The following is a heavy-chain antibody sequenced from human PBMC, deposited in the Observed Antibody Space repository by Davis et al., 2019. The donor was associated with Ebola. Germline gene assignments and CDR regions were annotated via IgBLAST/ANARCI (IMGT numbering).Heavy chain of an antibody. CDR2: ARDRGSSYAT. Sequence: PGGSLRLSCAASGFNFSNHHMDWVRQAPGQGLEWVARARDRGSSYATEYAASVRGRFSISRDDSKNSVFLQMNNLKTEDTAMYYCAREGTVGVAVDYWAQGTLVTVSS. J-gene: IGHJ4*02. D-gene: IGHD3/OR15-3a*01. V-gene: IGHV3-72*01. CDR1: GFNFSNHH. CDR3: AREGTVGVAVDY.